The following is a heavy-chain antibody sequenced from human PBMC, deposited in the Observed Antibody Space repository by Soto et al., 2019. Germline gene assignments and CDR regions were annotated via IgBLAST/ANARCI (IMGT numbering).Heavy chain of an antibody. CDR2: VSPKSGGT. D-gene: IGHD2-8*02. CDR1: GYNFSDYY. V-gene: IGHV1-2*02. Sequence: ASVKVSCKASGYNFSDYYIHWVRQAPGQGLEWLGWVSPKSGGTNYAQKFKGRVTMTRDTSSNTVYMDRSGLKSDDTAVFYCAREISGGGTLNWFDPWGQGTLVTVSS. J-gene: IGHJ5*02. CDR3: AREISGGGTLNWFDP.